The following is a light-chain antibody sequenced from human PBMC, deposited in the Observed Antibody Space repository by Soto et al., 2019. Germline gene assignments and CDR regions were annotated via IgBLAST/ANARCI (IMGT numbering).Light chain of an antibody. V-gene: IGKV3-15*01. CDR1: QSVSSN. CDR2: GAS. CDR3: QQYNNWPFT. J-gene: IGKJ3*01. Sequence: EKVMRQSPATVSVSPGERATLSCRASQSVSSNLAWYQQKPGQAPRLLIYGASTRATGIPARFSGSGSGTEFTLTISSLQSEDFAVYYCQQYNNWPFTFGPGTKVDIK.